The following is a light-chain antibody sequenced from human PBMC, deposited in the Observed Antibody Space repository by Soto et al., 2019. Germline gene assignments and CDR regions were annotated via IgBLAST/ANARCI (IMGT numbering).Light chain of an antibody. V-gene: IGKV3-20*01. CDR2: GVS. Sequence: EIVLTQSPGTLSLSPGERATLSCRASQSVGSIYLAWYQQKPGQAPRLLIYGVSNRATGIPERFSGSGSGTDFTLTISRLEAEDFAVYYCQYYAGSPPWTFGQGTKVEIK. CDR3: QYYAGSPPWT. J-gene: IGKJ1*01. CDR1: QSVGSIY.